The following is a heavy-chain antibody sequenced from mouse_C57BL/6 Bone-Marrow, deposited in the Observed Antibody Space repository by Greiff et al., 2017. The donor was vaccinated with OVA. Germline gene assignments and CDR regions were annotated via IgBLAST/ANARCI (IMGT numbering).Heavy chain of an antibody. D-gene: IGHD2-3*01. CDR1: GYTFTSYW. CDR3: ATGDGYYSYYFDY. V-gene: IGHV1-74*01. Sequence: VQLQQPGAELVKPGASVTVSCKASGYTFTSYWMHWVTQRPGQGLEWIGRIHPSDSDTNYNQKFKGKATLTVDKSSSTAYMQLSSLTSEDSAVYYCATGDGYYSYYFDYWGQGTTLTVSS. CDR2: IHPSDSDT. J-gene: IGHJ2*01.